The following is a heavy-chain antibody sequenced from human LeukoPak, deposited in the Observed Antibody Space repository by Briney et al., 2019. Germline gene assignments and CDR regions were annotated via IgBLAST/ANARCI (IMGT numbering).Heavy chain of an antibody. V-gene: IGHV1-2*02. CDR1: GYTFTGYY. J-gene: IGHJ4*02. CDR2: INPNSGGT. Sequence: ASVKVSCKASGYTFTGYYMHWVRQAPGQGLAWMGWINPNSGGTNYAQKFQGRVTMTRDTSISTAYMELSRLRSDGTAVYYCARAVNYDILTGYYGDIDYWGQGTLVTVSS. CDR3: ARAVNYDILTGYYGDIDY. D-gene: IGHD3-9*01.